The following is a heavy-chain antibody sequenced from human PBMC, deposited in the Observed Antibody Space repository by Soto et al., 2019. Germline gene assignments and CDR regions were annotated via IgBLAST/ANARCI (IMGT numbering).Heavy chain of an antibody. CDR1: GYTFTSYG. J-gene: IGHJ4*02. Sequence: QVQLVQSGAEVKKPGASVKVSCKASGYTFTSYGISWARQAPGQGLEWMGWISAYNGNTNYAQKLQGRVTMTTDTSMSTAYMKLRSLRTDDTVVYYCASEPSYLDYWGQGTLVTVSS. V-gene: IGHV1-18*01. CDR2: ISAYNGNT. CDR3: ASEPSYLDY.